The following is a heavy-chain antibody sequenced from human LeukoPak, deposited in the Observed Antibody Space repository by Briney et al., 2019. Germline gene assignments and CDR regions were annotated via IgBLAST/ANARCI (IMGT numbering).Heavy chain of an antibody. V-gene: IGHV3-23*01. D-gene: IGHD3-10*01. Sequence: GGSLRLSCAASGFSFSSYGMSWVRQAPGKGLEWVSSISSSGSSTYYANSVKGRFTISRDNSKNTVYLQMNSLRAEDTAVYYCAEITMIRGFDYWGQGTLVTVSS. CDR2: ISSSGSST. CDR1: GFSFSSYG. CDR3: AEITMIRGFDY. J-gene: IGHJ4*02.